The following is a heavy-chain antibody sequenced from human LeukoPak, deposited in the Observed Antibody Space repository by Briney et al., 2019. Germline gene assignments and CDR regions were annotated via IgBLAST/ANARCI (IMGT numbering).Heavy chain of an antibody. Sequence: SETLSLTCTVSCGSIRSYYWSWIRQPPGKGLEWIGDIYYSGSTNYNPSLKSRVTISEDTSKNQFSLKLSAVTAADTAVYYCARDLGFCYFDYWGQGTVVTVSS. J-gene: IGHJ4*02. CDR1: CGSIRSYY. CDR3: ARDLGFCYFDY. V-gene: IGHV4-59*01. CDR2: IYYSGST. D-gene: IGHD3-3*01.